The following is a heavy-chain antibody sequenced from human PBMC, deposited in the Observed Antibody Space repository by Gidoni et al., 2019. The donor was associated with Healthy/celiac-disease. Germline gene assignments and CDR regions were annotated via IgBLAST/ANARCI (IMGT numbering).Heavy chain of an antibody. V-gene: IGHV3-30-3*01. CDR3: ARTYYYDSSGYRDAFDI. CDR2: ISYDGSNK. D-gene: IGHD3-22*01. Sequence: QVQLVESGGGVVQPGRSLRLTFAASGFTFSSYARHWVRQAPGKGLEWVAVISYDGSNKYCADSVKGRFTISRDNSKNTLYLQMNSLRAEDTAVYYCARTYYYDSSGYRDAFDIWGQGTMVTVSS. CDR1: GFTFSSYA. J-gene: IGHJ3*02.